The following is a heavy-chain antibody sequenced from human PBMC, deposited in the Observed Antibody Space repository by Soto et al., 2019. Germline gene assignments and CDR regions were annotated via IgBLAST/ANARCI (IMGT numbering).Heavy chain of an antibody. V-gene: IGHV5-51*01. CDR1: GYKFIDYW. CDR2: IYPGDFDI. Sequence: PGESLKISCKGSGYKFIDYWIGWVRQVPGKGLEWVGSIYPGDFDIKYRPSFQGQVTISADRSTTTAYLQWNSLQASDTAMYYCVRTSGGEYYDSRKYYYSYWGQGTLVTVSS. D-gene: IGHD3-22*01. CDR3: VRTSGGEYYDSRKYYYSY. J-gene: IGHJ4*02.